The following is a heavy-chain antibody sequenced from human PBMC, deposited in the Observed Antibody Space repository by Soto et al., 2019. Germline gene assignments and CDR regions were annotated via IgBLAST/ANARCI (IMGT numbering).Heavy chain of an antibody. CDR1: GGTFSSYT. CDR3: ARVSLATRSQPYYFDY. CDR2: IIPILGIA. V-gene: IGHV1-69*02. D-gene: IGHD5-12*01. J-gene: IGHJ4*02. Sequence: QVQLVQSGAEVKKPGSSVKVSCKASGGTFSSYTISWVRQAPGQGLEWMGRIIPILGIANYAQKFQGRVTITADKSTSTAYMELSSLRSEDTAVYYCARVSLATRSQPYYFDYWGQGTLVTVSS.